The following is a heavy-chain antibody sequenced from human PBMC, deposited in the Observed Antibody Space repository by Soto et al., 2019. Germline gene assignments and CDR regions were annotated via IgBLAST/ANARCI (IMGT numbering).Heavy chain of an antibody. CDR1: GGSFSGYY. V-gene: IGHV4-34*01. Sequence: SETLSLTCAVYGGSFSGYYWSWIRQPPGKGLEWIGEINHSGSTNYNPSLKSRVTISVDTSKNQFSLKLSSVTAADTAVYYCVRGGYSYGYYYYYGMDVWGQGTTVTV. CDR3: VRGGYSYGYYYYYGMDV. CDR2: INHSGST. J-gene: IGHJ6*02. D-gene: IGHD5-18*01.